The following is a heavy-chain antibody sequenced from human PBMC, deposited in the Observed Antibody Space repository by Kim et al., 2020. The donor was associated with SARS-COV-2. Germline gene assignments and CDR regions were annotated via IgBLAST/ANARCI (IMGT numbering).Heavy chain of an antibody. CDR3: ARGEEGFLEWLSTYYYYGMDV. CDR2: IYYSGST. J-gene: IGHJ6*02. Sequence: SETLSLTCTVSGGSISSYYWSWIRQPPGKGLEWIGYIYYSGSTNYNPSLKSRVTISVDTSKNQFSLKLSSVTAADTAVYYCARGEEGFLEWLSTYYYYGMDVWGQGTTVTVSS. V-gene: IGHV4-59*13. CDR1: GGSISSYY. D-gene: IGHD3-3*01.